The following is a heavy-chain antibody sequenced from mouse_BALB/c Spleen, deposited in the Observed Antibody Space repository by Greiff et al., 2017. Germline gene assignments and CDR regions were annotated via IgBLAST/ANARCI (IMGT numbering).Heavy chain of an antibody. V-gene: IGHV5-4*02. D-gene: IGHD2-3*01. J-gene: IGHJ4*01. CDR2: ISDGGSYT. CDR1: GFTFSDYY. Sequence: EVQVVESGGGLVKPGGSLKLSCAASGFTFSDYYMYWVRQTPEKRLEWVATISDGGSYTYYPDSVKGRFTISRDNAKNNLYLQMSSLKSEDTAMYYCARDRDGAMDYWGQGTSVTGSS. CDR3: ARDRDGAMDY.